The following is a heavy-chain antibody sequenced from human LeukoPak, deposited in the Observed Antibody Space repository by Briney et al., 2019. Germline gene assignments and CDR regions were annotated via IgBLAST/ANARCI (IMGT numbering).Heavy chain of an antibody. J-gene: IGHJ4*02. CDR2: ISSNSAYL. Sequence: GGSLRLSCAASGFTFRSYTMNWVRQAPGRGLEWVSSISSNSAYLYYADSLRGRFTISRDNAKNSLSLQMNSLRAEDTAVYYCAREKLDGDYFFDYWGQGTLVTVSS. V-gene: IGHV3-21*01. CDR3: AREKLDGDYFFDY. D-gene: IGHD4-17*01. CDR1: GFTFRSYT.